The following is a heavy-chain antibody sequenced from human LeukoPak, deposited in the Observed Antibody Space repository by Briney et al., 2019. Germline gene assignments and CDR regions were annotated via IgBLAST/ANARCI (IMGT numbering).Heavy chain of an antibody. J-gene: IGHJ5*02. CDR1: GGSISSYY. CDR3: ARAYYYDTSGYNWFDP. Sequence: SETLSLTCTVSGGSISSYYWSWIRQPPGKGLEWIGYIYYSGSTNYNPSLKSRVTISIDTSRDQFSLKLSSVTAADSAVYYCARAYYYDTSGYNWFDPWGQGTLATVSS. D-gene: IGHD3-22*01. CDR2: IYYSGST. V-gene: IGHV4-59*01.